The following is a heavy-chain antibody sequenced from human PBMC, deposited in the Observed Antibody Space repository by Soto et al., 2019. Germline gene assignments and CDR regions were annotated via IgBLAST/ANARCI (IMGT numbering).Heavy chain of an antibody. CDR3: TKGAWLDY. Sequence: EVQVLESGGDLVEPGGSLRLSCAASGFSFNTFDMSWVRQAPGKGLESVSVILGRDDTTYYADSVKGRFTISRDTFKNTLHLQMNSLRVEDTALYFCTKGAWLDYWGQGTLVTVSS. V-gene: IGHV3-23*01. J-gene: IGHJ4*02. CDR2: ILGRDDTT. D-gene: IGHD5-12*01. CDR1: GFSFNTFD.